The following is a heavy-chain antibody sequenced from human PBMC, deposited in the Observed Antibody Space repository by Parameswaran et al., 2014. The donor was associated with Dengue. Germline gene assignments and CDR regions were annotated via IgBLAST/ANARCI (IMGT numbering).Heavy chain of an antibody. V-gene: IGHV4-38-2*02. CDR3: AREFQGDYGDYYFDY. D-gene: IGHD4-17*01. Sequence: WIRQPPGKGLEWIGSFYSGSTYYNPSLKSRVTISVDTSKNQFSLRLSSVTAADTAMYYCAREFQGDYGDYYFDYWGQGTLVTVSS. J-gene: IGHJ4*02. CDR2: FYSGST.